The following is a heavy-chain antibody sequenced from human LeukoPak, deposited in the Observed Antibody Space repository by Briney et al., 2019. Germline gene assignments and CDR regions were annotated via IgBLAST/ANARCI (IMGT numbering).Heavy chain of an antibody. Sequence: GGSLRLSCAASGFTFSIYEMNWVRQAPGKGLEWVSYISSSRSNTIYYADSVKGRFTISRDDAKNSLYLQMSSLRVEDTAVYYCAKDSGIAVAGTLRAFDIWGQGTMVTVSS. CDR3: AKDSGIAVAGTLRAFDI. CDR1: GFTFSIYE. D-gene: IGHD6-19*01. V-gene: IGHV3-48*03. J-gene: IGHJ3*02. CDR2: ISSSRSNTI.